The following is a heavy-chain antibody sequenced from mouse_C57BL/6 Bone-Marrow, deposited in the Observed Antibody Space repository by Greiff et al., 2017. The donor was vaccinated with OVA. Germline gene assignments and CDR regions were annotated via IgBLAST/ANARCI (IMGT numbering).Heavy chain of an antibody. V-gene: IGHV10-1*01. CDR2: IRSKSNNYAT. CDR3: VRQAIPYGPYAMDY. J-gene: IGHJ4*01. D-gene: IGHD1-1*01. CDR1: GFSFNTYA. Sequence: EVKVEESGGGLVQPKGSLKLSCAASGFSFNTYAMNWVRQAPGKGLEWVARIRSKSNNYATYYADSVKDRFTISRDDSESMLYLQMNNLKTEDTAMYYCVRQAIPYGPYAMDYWGQGTSVTVSS.